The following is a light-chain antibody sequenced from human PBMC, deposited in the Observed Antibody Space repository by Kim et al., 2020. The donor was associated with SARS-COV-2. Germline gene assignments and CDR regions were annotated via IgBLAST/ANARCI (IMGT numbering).Light chain of an antibody. CDR1: QGITNY. CDR3: QKYNSAPFA. V-gene: IGKV1-27*01. Sequence: DIQMTQSPSSLSASVGDRVTISCRASQGITNYLAWYQQKPGTVPKLLIYAAGTSQSGVPSRFSGSGSGTDFTLTISSLQPEDVATYYCQKYNSAPFAFGPGTKVDIK. J-gene: IGKJ3*01. CDR2: AAG.